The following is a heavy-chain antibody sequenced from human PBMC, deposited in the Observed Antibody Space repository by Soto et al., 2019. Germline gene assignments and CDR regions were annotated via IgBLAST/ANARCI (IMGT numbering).Heavy chain of an antibody. Sequence: ASVKVSCKASGYTFSGYSITWVRQAPGQGLEWMGRISGYNGNTNYARTLRGRLTLTTDTSTSTAYMELRSLTSDDTAVYYCARDVFCGGAPACPDMDVWGQGTTVTVSS. D-gene: IGHD2-21*01. CDR1: GYTFSGYS. CDR3: ARDVFCGGAPACPDMDV. J-gene: IGHJ6*02. V-gene: IGHV1-18*04. CDR2: ISGYNGNT.